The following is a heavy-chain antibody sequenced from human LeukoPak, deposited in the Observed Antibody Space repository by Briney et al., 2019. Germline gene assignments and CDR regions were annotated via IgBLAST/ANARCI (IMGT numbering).Heavy chain of an antibody. CDR2: IYSGGSA. V-gene: IGHV3-53*01. CDR3: AREIFGSGSYPDF. CDR1: GFTVSSNY. J-gene: IGHJ4*02. Sequence: QPGGSLRLSCAASGFTVSSNYMSWVRQAPGKGLEWVSVIYSGGSAYYADSVKGRFTISRDNSKNTLYLQMNSLRAEDTAVYYCAREIFGSGSYPDFWGQGTLVTVSS. D-gene: IGHD3-10*01.